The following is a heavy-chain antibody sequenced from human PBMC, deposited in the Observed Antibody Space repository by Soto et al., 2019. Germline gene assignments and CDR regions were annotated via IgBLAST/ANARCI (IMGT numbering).Heavy chain of an antibody. CDR1: SDSISSSNW. CDR2: IYHSGST. CDR3: ARTTVTTNYYYYYMDV. V-gene: IGHV4-4*02. J-gene: IGHJ6*03. Sequence: QVLLQKSGPGLVKPSGTLSLTCAVSSDSISSSNWWSWVRQPPGKGLEWIGEIYHSGSTNYNPSLKSRVTISVDKSKNQFSLNLSSVTAADTAVYYCARTTVTTNYYYYYMDVWGKGTTVTVSS. D-gene: IGHD4-17*01.